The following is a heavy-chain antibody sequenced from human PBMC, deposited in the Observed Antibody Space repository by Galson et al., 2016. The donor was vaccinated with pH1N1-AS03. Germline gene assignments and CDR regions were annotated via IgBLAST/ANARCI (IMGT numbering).Heavy chain of an antibody. D-gene: IGHD3-10*01. CDR1: GFTFSSHW. Sequence: SLRLSCAASGFTFSSHWMHWVRQAPGKGLVWVSRISTDGSATYYADSVKGRFTISRDNAKNMLYLQMNSLRADDTDVYYCADLHFGGNYWGQGTLVTVSS. V-gene: IGHV3-74*01. CDR3: ADLHFGGNY. J-gene: IGHJ4*02. CDR2: ISTDGSAT.